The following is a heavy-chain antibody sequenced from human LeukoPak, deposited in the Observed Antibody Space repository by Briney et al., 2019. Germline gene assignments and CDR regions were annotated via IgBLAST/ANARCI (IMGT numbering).Heavy chain of an antibody. Sequence: SVKVSCKASGGTFSSYAISWVRQAPGQGLEWMGRIIPILGIANYAQKFQGRVTITADKSTSTAYMELSSLRSEDTAVYYCAREPITMVRGVFDYWGQGTLVTVSS. J-gene: IGHJ4*02. D-gene: IGHD3-10*01. CDR3: AREPITMVRGVFDY. V-gene: IGHV1-69*04. CDR2: IIPILGIA. CDR1: GGTFSSYA.